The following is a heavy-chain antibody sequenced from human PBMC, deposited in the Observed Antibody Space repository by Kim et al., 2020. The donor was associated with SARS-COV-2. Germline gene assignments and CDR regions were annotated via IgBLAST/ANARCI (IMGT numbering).Heavy chain of an antibody. J-gene: IGHJ6*04. Sequence: SQTLSLTCAISGDSVSSKSAAWNWIRQSPSRGLEWLGRTYYRSKWYNDYAVSVQSRITINPETSKNQFSLQLKSVTPEDTAVYFCARGGMDVWGKGTTVTVSS. V-gene: IGHV6-1*01. CDR1: GDSVSSKSAA. CDR3: ARGGMDV. CDR2: TYYRSKWYN.